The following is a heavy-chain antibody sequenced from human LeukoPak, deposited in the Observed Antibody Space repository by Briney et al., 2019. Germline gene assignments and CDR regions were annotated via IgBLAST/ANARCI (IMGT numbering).Heavy chain of an antibody. CDR2: IYYSGST. CDR3: ARDNGDYECSY. CDR1: GGSISSYY. D-gene: IGHD4-17*01. V-gene: IGHV4-59*01. J-gene: IGHJ4*02. Sequence: SETLSLTCTVSGGSISSYYWSWIRQPPGKGLEWIGYIYYSGSTNYNPSLKSRVTISVDTSKNQFSLKLSSVTAADTAVYYCARDNGDYECSYWGQGTLVTVSS.